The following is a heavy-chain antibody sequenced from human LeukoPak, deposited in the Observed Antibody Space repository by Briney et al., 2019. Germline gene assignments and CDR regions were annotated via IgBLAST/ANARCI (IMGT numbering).Heavy chain of an antibody. CDR2: IYHSGST. CDR1: GGSISSSNW. V-gene: IGHV4-4*02. Sequence: PSGTLSLTCAVSGGSISSSNWWSWVRQPPGKGLEWIGEIYHSGSTNYNPSLKSRVTISVDKSKNQFSLKLSSVTAADTAVYYCASRGLLRELSLNPFDYWGQGTLVTVSS. J-gene: IGHJ4*02. D-gene: IGHD3-16*02. CDR3: ASRGLLRELSLNPFDY.